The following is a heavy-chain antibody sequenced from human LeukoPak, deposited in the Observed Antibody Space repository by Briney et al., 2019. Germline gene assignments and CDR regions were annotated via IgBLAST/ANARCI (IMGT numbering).Heavy chain of an antibody. J-gene: IGHJ6*04. CDR1: GGTFSSYA. Sequence: GSSVKVSCKASGGTFSSYAISWVRQAPGQGLEWMGGIIPIFGTANYAQKFQGRVTITADKSTSTAYMELSSLRSEDTAVYYCARDIVVVVAAHYYCYGMDVWGKGTTVTVSS. CDR2: IIPIFGTA. CDR3: ARDIVVVVAAHYYCYGMDV. V-gene: IGHV1-69*06. D-gene: IGHD2-15*01.